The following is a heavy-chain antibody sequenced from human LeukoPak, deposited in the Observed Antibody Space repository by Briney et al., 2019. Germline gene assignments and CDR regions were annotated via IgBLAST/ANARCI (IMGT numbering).Heavy chain of an antibody. V-gene: IGHV3-30*02. Sequence: PGGSLRLSCAASGFSFSNYWMKWVRQAPGKGLEWVAFIRYDGSNKYYADSVKGRFTISRDNSKNTLYLQMNSLRAEDTAVYYCAKAWELLIVFWGQGTMVTVSS. J-gene: IGHJ3*01. CDR2: IRYDGSNK. CDR3: AKAWELLIVF. D-gene: IGHD1-26*01. CDR1: GFSFSNYW.